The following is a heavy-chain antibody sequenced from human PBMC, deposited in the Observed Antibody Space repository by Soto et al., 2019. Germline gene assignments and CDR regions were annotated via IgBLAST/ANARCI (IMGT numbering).Heavy chain of an antibody. CDR3: ASEALAWGAGDSSGYPTSY. D-gene: IGHD3-22*01. Sequence: QVQLVESGGGVVQPGRSLRLSCAASGFTFSSYAMHWVRQAPGKGLEWVAVISYDGSNKYYADSVKGRFTISRDNSKNTLYLQMNSLRAEDTAVYYCASEALAWGAGDSSGYPTSYWGQGTLVTVSS. CDR2: ISYDGSNK. CDR1: GFTFSSYA. J-gene: IGHJ4*02. V-gene: IGHV3-30-3*01.